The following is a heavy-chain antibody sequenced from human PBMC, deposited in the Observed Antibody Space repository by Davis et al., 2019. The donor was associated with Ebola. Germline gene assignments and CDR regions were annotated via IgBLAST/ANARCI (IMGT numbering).Heavy chain of an antibody. V-gene: IGHV3-21*04. CDR3: ARGTRGLLEWLLYVDNCFDP. CDR1: GFTFSSYS. Sequence: GGSLRLSCAASGFTFSSYSMNWVRPAPGKGLEWVSSISSSSSYIYYADSVQGRFTISRDNAKNSLYLQMNSLRAEDTAVYYCARGTRGLLEWLLYVDNCFDPWGQGTLVTVSS. J-gene: IGHJ5*02. D-gene: IGHD3-3*01. CDR2: ISSSSSYI.